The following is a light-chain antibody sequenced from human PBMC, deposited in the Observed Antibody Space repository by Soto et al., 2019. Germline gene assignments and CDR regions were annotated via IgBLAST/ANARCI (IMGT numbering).Light chain of an antibody. J-gene: IGKJ4*01. CDR1: QSVSNN. CDR2: HAS. V-gene: IGKV3-15*01. CDR3: QQYNKWPLT. Sequence: EIVMTQSPATLSVSPGERATLSCRASQSVSNNLAWYQQKPGQAPRLLIYHASTRATGIPARFSGSGSGTEFTLTISSLQSEEFAGYYCQQYNKWPLTFGGGTKVEIK.